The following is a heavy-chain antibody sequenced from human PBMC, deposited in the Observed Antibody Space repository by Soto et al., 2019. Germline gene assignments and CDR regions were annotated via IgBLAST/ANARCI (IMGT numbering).Heavy chain of an antibody. V-gene: IGHV5-51*01. CDR1: GYSFPSDW. Sequence: GESLKISCKASGYSFPSDWIGWVRQMPGKGLEWMGSIYPADSDTSYSPAFQGQVTISADKSIRTAYLQWSSLKASDTATYYCARIPHSTTSYYDHNFGMDVWGQGTTVTVSS. CDR3: ARIPHSTTSYYDHNFGMDV. J-gene: IGHJ6*02. CDR2: IYPADSDT. D-gene: IGHD2-2*01.